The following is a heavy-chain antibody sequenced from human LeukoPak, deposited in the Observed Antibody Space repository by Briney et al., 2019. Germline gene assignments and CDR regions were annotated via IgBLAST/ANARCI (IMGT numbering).Heavy chain of an antibody. Sequence: SETLSLTCAVYGGSFSGYYWSWIRQPPGKGLEWIGEINHSGSTNYNPSLKSRVTISVDTSKNQFSLKLSSVTAAGTAVYYCARGGSTQGYYFDYWGQGTLVTVSS. J-gene: IGHJ4*02. CDR3: ARGGSTQGYYFDY. CDR2: INHSGST. CDR1: GGSFSGYY. V-gene: IGHV4-34*01. D-gene: IGHD2-2*01.